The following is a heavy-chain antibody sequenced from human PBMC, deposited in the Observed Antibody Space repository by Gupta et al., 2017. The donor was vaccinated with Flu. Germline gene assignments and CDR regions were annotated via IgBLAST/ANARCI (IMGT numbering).Heavy chain of an antibody. Sequence: EVQLVEYGGGLVQHGGSLRLPRAASGFNFCNARMHWVRQAPGKGPVWVSLIKSDGITTNYADSVKVRFAFSRENARNTLYLQMNSLRAESTAVYYCAREVATSSHYYFDYWGQGTLVTVSS. CDR3: AREVATSSHYYFDY. J-gene: IGHJ4*02. CDR2: IKSDGITT. CDR1: GFNFCNAR. V-gene: IGHV3-74*01. D-gene: IGHD5-12*01.